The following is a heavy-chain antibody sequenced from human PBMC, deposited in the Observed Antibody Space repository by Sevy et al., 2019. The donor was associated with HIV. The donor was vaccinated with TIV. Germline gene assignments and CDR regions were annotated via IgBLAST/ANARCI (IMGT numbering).Heavy chain of an antibody. Sequence: GGSLRLSCAASGFTFINYGMYWVRQAPGKGLEWVAFVSSDESNKYYVESVKGRFTISRDNYKNTLYLQMNSPRPEDRAVYYCARDAQRLPLGELSRIPSARGGMDVWGQGTAVTVSS. J-gene: IGHJ6*02. CDR1: GFTFINYG. CDR3: ARDAQRLPLGELSRIPSARGGMDV. V-gene: IGHV3-33*07. D-gene: IGHD3-16*02. CDR2: VSSDESNK.